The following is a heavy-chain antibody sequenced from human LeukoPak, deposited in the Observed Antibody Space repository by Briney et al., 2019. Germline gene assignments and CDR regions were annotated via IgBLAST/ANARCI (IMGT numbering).Heavy chain of an antibody. CDR3: ARGSSSWHFDY. CDR2: INHSGST. Sequence: PSETLSLTCAVYGGSFSGYYWSWIRQPPGKGLEWIGEINHSGSTNYNPSLKRRVTISVDTSKNQFSLKLSSVTAADTAVYYCARGSSSWHFDYWGQGTLVTVSS. D-gene: IGHD6-13*01. J-gene: IGHJ4*02. CDR1: GGSFSGYY. V-gene: IGHV4-34*01.